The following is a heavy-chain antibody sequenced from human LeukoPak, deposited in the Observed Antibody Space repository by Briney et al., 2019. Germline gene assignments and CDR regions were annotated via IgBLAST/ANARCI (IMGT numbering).Heavy chain of an antibody. CDR2: ISSSSSYI. CDR3: AKGGVVREWADY. J-gene: IGHJ4*02. Sequence: GGSLRLSCAASGFTFSSYSMNWVRQAPGKGLEWVSSISSSSSYIYYADSVKGRFTISRDNAKNSLYLQMNSLRAEDTAVYYCAKGGVVREWADYWGQGTLVTVSS. D-gene: IGHD3-10*01. V-gene: IGHV3-21*01. CDR1: GFTFSSYS.